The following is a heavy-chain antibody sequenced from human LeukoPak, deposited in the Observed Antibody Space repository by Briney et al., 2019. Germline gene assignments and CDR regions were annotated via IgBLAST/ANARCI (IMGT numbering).Heavy chain of an antibody. Sequence: SETLSLTCTVSNGSITSGNFYWGWIRQPPGKGLEWIGCIHYSGNTYYSPSLNSRVTISIDTSKNQFSLKLTSMTAADTAVYYCARNGDFWGQGTLVTVSS. CDR2: IHYSGNT. D-gene: IGHD2-8*01. CDR1: NGSITSGNFY. J-gene: IGHJ4*02. V-gene: IGHV4-39*07. CDR3: ARNGDF.